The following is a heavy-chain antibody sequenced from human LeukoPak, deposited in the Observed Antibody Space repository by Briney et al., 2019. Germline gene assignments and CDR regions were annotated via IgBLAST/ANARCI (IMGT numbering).Heavy chain of an antibody. D-gene: IGHD5-24*01. J-gene: IGHJ4*02. CDR3: AKDGLGRDGYNYEVDY. Sequence: PGGSLRLSCAASGFTFSSYAMHWVRQAPGKGLEWVAVISYDGSNKYYADSVKGRFTISRDNSKNTLYLQMNSLRAEDTAVYYCAKDGLGRDGYNYEVDYWGQGTLVTVSS. V-gene: IGHV3-30-3*01. CDR1: GFTFSSYA. CDR2: ISYDGSNK.